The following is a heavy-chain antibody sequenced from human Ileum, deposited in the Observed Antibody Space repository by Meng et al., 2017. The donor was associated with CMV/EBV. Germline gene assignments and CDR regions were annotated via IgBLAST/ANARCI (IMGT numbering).Heavy chain of an antibody. CDR3: ARLEPLAAGGFFDY. CDR2: ISPSSSYK. CDR1: GFTFSTYG. D-gene: IGHD6-13*01. J-gene: IGHJ4*02. Sequence: GSLRLSCVVSGFTFSTYGMNWVRQAPGAGLEWVSSISPSSSYKYYADSVKGRFTISRDNAKNSVYLEMYSLRAEDTAVYYCARLEPLAAGGFFDYWGQGTPVTGYS. V-gene: IGHV3-21*06.